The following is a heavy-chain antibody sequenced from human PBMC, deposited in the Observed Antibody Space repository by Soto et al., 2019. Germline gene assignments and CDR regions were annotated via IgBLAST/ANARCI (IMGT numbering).Heavy chain of an antibody. CDR3: ARGSQGPEAPYNWFDP. Sequence: SETLSLTCAVYGGSFSGYYWSWIRQPPGKGLEWIGEINHSGSTNYNPSLKSRVTISVDTSKNQFSLKLSSVTAADTAVYYCARGSQGPEAPYNWFDPWGQGTLVTVSS. CDR1: GGSFSGYY. J-gene: IGHJ5*02. CDR2: INHSGST. V-gene: IGHV4-34*01.